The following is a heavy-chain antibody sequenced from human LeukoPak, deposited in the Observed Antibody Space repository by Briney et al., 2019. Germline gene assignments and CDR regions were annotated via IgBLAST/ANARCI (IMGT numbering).Heavy chain of an antibody. CDR2: ISSSSNYI. D-gene: IGHD4-17*01. V-gene: IGHV3-21*01. J-gene: IGHJ3*02. CDR3: AKDAGDYGDWDVFDI. Sequence: GGSLSPSRAASGFTFSDHRMKSVRQDPGKGREWESSISSSSNYIYYAHSMTGRFTISRDNAKNSLYLRMSSLRAEDTAVYYCAKDAGDYGDWDVFDIWGQGTMVTVSS. CDR1: GFTFSDHR.